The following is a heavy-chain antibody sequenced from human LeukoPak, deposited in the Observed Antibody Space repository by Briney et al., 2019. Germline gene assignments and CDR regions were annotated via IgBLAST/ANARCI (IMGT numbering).Heavy chain of an antibody. V-gene: IGHV4-34*01. CDR1: GGSFCGYY. Sequence: SETLSLTCAVYGGSFCGYYWSWIRQPPGKGLEWIGEINHSGSTNYNPSLKSRVTISVDTSKNQFSLKLSSVTAADTAVYYCARVHLYLRQLVTRFYYYYMDVWGKGTTVTVSS. J-gene: IGHJ6*03. CDR3: ARVHLYLRQLVTRFYYYYMDV. CDR2: INHSGST. D-gene: IGHD6-6*01.